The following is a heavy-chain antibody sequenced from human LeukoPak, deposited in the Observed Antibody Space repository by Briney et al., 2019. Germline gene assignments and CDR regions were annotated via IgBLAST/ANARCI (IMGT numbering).Heavy chain of an antibody. Sequence: GGSLRLSCAASGFTFSSYGMHWVRQAPGKGLEWVAVISYDGSNKYYADSVKGRFTISRDNSKNTLYLQMNSLRAEDTAVYYCAKVGVAVAGTWDYFDYWGQGTLVTVSS. J-gene: IGHJ4*02. CDR2: ISYDGSNK. CDR1: GFTFSSYG. CDR3: AKVGVAVAGTWDYFDY. V-gene: IGHV3-30*18. D-gene: IGHD6-19*01.